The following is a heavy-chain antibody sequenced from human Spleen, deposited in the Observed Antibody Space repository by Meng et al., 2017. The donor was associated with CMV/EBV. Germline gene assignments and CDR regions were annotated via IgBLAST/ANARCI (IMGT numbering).Heavy chain of an antibody. V-gene: IGHV4-59*01. D-gene: IGHD6-13*01. Sequence: GSLRLSCTVSGGSISSYYWSWIRQPPGKGLEWIGYIYYSGSTNYNPSLKSRVTISVDTSKNQFSLKLSSVTAADTAVYYCARDSSLYYYSMDVWGQGTTVTVSS. CDR3: ARDSSLYYYSMDV. CDR1: GGSISSYY. CDR2: IYYSGST. J-gene: IGHJ6*02.